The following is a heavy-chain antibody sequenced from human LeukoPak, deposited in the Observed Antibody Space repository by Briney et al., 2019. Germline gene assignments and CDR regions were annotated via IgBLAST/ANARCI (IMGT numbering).Heavy chain of an antibody. V-gene: IGHV4-59*01. J-gene: IGHJ4*02. CDR1: GGSISNYY. CDR2: IFYSGTT. Sequence: SETLSLTCTVSGGSISNYYWSWIRQPPGKGLEWIGFIFYSGTTNYNPSLKSRVTISVDTSKNQFSLKLSSVTAADTAVYYCARGGWNKFDYWGQGTLVTVSS. D-gene: IGHD3-22*01. CDR3: ARGGWNKFDY.